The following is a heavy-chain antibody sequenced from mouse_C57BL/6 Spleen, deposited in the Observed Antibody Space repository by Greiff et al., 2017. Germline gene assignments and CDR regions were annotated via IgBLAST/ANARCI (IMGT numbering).Heavy chain of an antibody. CDR2: IDPEDGET. J-gene: IGHJ2*01. CDR1: GFNIKDYY. CDR3: AILYYYGSSSYYFDY. D-gene: IGHD1-1*01. V-gene: IGHV14-2*01. Sequence: VHVKQSGAELVKPGASVKLSCTASGFNIKDYYMHWVKQRTEQGLEWIGRIDPEDGETKYAPQFQGKATITADTSSNTAYLQLSSLTSEDTAVYYCAILYYYGSSSYYFDYWGPGTTLTVSS.